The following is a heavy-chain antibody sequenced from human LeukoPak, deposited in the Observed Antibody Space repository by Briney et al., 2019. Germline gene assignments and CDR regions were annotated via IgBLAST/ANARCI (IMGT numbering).Heavy chain of an antibody. Sequence: GGSLRLSCAASGFTFNNYAMNWVRQAPGKGLEWVSVITSSGSTYYADSVKGRFTISRDNSKNTLYLQRNSLRAEDTAIYYCAKDLYGDYDFDCWGRGTLVTVFS. CDR3: AKDLYGDYDFDC. CDR2: ITSSGST. J-gene: IGHJ4*02. V-gene: IGHV3-23*01. D-gene: IGHD4-17*01. CDR1: GFTFNNYA.